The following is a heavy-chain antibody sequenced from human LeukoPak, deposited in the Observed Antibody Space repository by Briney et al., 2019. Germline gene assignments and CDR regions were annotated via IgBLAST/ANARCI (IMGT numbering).Heavy chain of an antibody. J-gene: IGHJ4*02. CDR2: IYASEST. D-gene: IGHD3-10*01. CDR1: GGSIRIGFYH. CDR3: ARDQTYSGSGIYTYFDY. V-gene: IGHV4-61*02. Sequence: SETLSLTCTVSGGSIRIGFYHWSWIRQPAGKGLEWIGRIYASESTMYNPSFKTRVTISLDTSKNQFSLKLSSVTAADTAVYYCARDQTYSGSGIYTYFDYWGQGILVTVSS.